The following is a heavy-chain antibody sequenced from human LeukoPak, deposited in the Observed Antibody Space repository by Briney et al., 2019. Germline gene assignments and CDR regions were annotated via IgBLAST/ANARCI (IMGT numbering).Heavy chain of an antibody. CDR2: IYYSGST. D-gene: IGHD5-18*01. Sequence: SETLSLTRAVYGGSFSGYYWSWIRQPPGKGLEWIGYIYYSGSTNYNPSLKSRVTISVDTSKNQFSLKLSSVTAADTAVYYCARGAMVDYWGQGTLVTVSS. CDR1: GGSFSGYY. CDR3: ARGAMVDY. V-gene: IGHV4-59*01. J-gene: IGHJ4*02.